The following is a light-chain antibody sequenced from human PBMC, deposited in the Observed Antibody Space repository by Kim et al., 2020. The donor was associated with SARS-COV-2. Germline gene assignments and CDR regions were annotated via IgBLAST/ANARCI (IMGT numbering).Light chain of an antibody. Sequence: SVALGHTVKITCRGDSLSNYYASWYQQKPGQAPILVFYGKNNRPSGIPHRFSGSSSRDTATLTITGTQAEDEADYYCNSRDSSGVVFGGGTQLTVL. CDR1: SLSNYY. CDR3: NSRDSSGVV. V-gene: IGLV3-19*01. CDR2: GKN. J-gene: IGLJ2*01.